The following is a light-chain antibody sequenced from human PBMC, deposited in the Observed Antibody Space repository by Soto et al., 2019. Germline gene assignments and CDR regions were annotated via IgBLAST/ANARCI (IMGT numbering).Light chain of an antibody. CDR1: SSDVGGYNS. CDR2: DVS. J-gene: IGLJ2*01. Sequence: QSALTQPASVSGSPGQTITISCTETSSDVGGYNSVSWYQQYPGKAPQLLIYDVSYRPSGISSRFSGSKSGNTASLTVSGLQADDEADYYCSSYAISNTRVFGGGTQLTVL. V-gene: IGLV2-14*03. CDR3: SSYAISNTRV.